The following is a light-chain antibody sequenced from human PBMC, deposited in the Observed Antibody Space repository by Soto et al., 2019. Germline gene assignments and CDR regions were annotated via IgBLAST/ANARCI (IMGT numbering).Light chain of an antibody. CDR3: PQYGKSPPWT. V-gene: IGKV3-20*01. CDR1: QSVSNNY. J-gene: IGKJ1*01. CDR2: GAS. Sequence: EIVWTQSPGTLSLSPGERATLSCRASQSVSNNYLAWYQQKPGQGPRLLIYGASSRATGIPDRFSGSGSGTDFTLTISRLEPEDFAVYYCPQYGKSPPWTVGEGTKVEIK.